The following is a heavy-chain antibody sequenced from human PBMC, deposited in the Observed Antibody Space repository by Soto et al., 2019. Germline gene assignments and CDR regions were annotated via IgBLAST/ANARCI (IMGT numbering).Heavy chain of an antibody. D-gene: IGHD6-13*01. V-gene: IGHV5-51*01. CDR3: ARRSYSSSWFLDV. Sequence: RRESLTISCTCSGYSFSRYWIGWVRQMPGKGLEWMGIIYPGDSDTRYSPSFQGQVTISADKSISTAYLQWSSLKASDTAMYYCARRSYSSSWFLDVWGQGTTVTVSS. CDR2: IYPGDSDT. CDR1: GYSFSRYW. J-gene: IGHJ6*02.